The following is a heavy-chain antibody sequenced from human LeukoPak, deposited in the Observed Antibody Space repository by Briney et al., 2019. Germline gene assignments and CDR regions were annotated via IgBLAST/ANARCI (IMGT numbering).Heavy chain of an antibody. CDR1: GGSISSYY. D-gene: IGHD3-10*01. CDR3: ARDLSNRMVRGVIFWFDP. Sequence: SETLSLTRTVSGGSISSYYWSWIRQPAGKGLEWIGRIYTSGSTNYNPSLKSRVTMSVDTSKNQFSLKLSSVTAADTAVYYCARDLSNRMVRGVIFWFDPWGQGTLVTVSS. V-gene: IGHV4-4*07. J-gene: IGHJ5*02. CDR2: IYTSGST.